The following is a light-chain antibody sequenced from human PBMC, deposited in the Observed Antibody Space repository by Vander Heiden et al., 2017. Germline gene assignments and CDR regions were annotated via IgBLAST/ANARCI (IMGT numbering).Light chain of an antibody. CDR3: SAWDNSLNAWV. V-gene: IGLV1-44*01. Sequence: HSVLTQPPSASGTPGQTFTISCSGSSSNIASRTVNWYQHLPGTAPKLLIYSNSQRPSGVPDRISASKSGTSASLAVSGLQSEDEADYYCSAWDNSLNAWVFGGGTKLTVL. CDR2: SNS. CDR1: SSNIASRT. J-gene: IGLJ3*02.